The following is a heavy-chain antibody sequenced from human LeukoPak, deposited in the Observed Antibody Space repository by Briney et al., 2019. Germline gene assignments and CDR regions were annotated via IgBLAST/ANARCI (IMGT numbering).Heavy chain of an antibody. D-gene: IGHD3-9*01. CDR1: GFPFSSFG. CDR3: VKDQYDILTGTTYYFDY. Sequence: GGSLRLSCAASGFPFSSFGMHWVRQAPGKGLEWVAVIWFDGTNKYYADSVKGRFTMSRDNSKKTLYLQMNSLRAEDMAVYYCVKDQYDILTGTTYYFDYWGQGTLVTVSS. V-gene: IGHV3-33*06. J-gene: IGHJ4*02. CDR2: IWFDGTNK.